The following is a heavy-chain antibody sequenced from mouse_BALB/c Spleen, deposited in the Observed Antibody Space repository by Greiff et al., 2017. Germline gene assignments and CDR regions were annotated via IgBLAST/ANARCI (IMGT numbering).Heavy chain of an antibody. CDR3: AKDWFAY. Sequence: EVQLQQSGAELVRPGASVKISCKASGYTFTDYNMHWVKQSHGKSLEWIGYIYPYNGGTGYNQKFKSKATLTVDNSSSTAYMELRSLTSEDSAVYYCAKDWFAYWGQGTLVTVSA. CDR1: GYTFTDYN. CDR2: IYPYNGGT. V-gene: IGHV1S29*02. J-gene: IGHJ3*01.